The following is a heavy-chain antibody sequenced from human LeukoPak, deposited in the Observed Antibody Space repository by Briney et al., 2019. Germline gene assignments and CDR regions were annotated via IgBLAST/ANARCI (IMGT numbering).Heavy chain of an antibody. CDR3: AKDAGYSYGHFDY. CDR1: GFTFSDYY. V-gene: IGHV3-11*01. D-gene: IGHD5-18*01. Sequence: GGSPRLSCAASGFTFSDYYMSWIRQAPGKGLEWVSYISSSGSTIYYADSVKGRFTISRDNAKNSLYLQMNSLRAEDTALYYCAKDAGYSYGHFDYWGQGTLVTVSS. CDR2: ISSSGSTI. J-gene: IGHJ4*02.